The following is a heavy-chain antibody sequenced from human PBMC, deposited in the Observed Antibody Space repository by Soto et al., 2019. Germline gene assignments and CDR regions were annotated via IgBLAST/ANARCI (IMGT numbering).Heavy chain of an antibody. J-gene: IGHJ4*02. CDR1: GFTFSSYS. CDR2: FGYDGDIK. Sequence: EVQLLESGGGLVQPGGSLRLSCAASGFTFSSYSMSWVRQAPGKGLEWVSIFGYDGDIKYNADLVEGRFIISRDNSENTVSLQMNSLRAEDSAVYYCARGSTTSTRHFDSWGQGTLVTVS. CDR3: ARGSTTSTRHFDS. V-gene: IGHV3-23*01. D-gene: IGHD4-17*01.